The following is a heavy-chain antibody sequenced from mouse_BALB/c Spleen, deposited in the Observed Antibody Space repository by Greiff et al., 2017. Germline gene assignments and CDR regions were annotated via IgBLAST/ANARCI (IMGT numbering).Heavy chain of an antibody. CDR1: GFTFSSYA. V-gene: IGHV5-9-3*01. CDR3: ARADGYFYAMDY. Sequence: EVQVVESGGGLVQPGGSLKLSCAASGFTFSSYAMSWVRQTPEKRLEWVATISSGGSYTYYPDSVKGRFTISRDNAKNTLYLQMSSLRSEDTAMYYCARADGYFYAMDYWGQGTSVTVSS. J-gene: IGHJ4*01. CDR2: ISSGGSYT. D-gene: IGHD2-3*01.